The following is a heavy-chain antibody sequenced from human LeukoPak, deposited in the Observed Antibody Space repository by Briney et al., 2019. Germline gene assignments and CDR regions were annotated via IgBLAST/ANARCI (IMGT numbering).Heavy chain of an antibody. V-gene: IGHV3-33*01. J-gene: IGHJ6*04. D-gene: IGHD4/OR15-4a*01. Sequence: PGGSLRLSCAASGFTFSSYGMHWVRQAPGKGLEWVAVIWYDGSNKYYADSVKGRFTISRDNSKNTLYLQMNSLRAEDTAVYYCARNVWWPLDGMDVWGKGTTVTVSS. CDR3: ARNVWWPLDGMDV. CDR1: GFTFSSYG. CDR2: IWYDGSNK.